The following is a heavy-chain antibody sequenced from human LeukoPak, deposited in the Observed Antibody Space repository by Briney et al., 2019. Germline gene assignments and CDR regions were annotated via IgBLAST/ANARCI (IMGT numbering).Heavy chain of an antibody. CDR1: GYRFTSYW. CDR2: IYPGDSDT. D-gene: IGHD6-13*01. CDR3: ARQSPYSSSLFPEDY. J-gene: IGHJ4*02. V-gene: IGHV5-51*01. Sequence: GESLQISCKGSGYRFTSYWIGWVRQMPGKGLEWMGIIYPGDSDTRYSPSFQGQVTISADKSISTAYLQWSSLKASDTAMYYCARQSPYSSSLFPEDYWGQGTLVAVSS.